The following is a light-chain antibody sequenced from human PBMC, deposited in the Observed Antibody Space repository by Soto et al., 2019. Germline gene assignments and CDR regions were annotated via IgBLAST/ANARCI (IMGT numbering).Light chain of an antibody. CDR1: QSVSSN. CDR2: GAS. V-gene: IGKV3-15*01. CDR3: QQYNNWPRIT. Sequence: EIVMTQSPATLSVSPGERATLSCRASQSVSSNLAWYQQKPGQAPRLLIYGASTRATGIPARFSGSGSGTELTLTISSLQSEAFAVYYCQQYNNWPRITFGQGTRLEIK. J-gene: IGKJ5*01.